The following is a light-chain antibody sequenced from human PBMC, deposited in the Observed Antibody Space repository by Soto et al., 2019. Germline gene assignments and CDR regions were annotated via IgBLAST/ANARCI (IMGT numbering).Light chain of an antibody. CDR1: QSLLHSNGYNY. J-gene: IGKJ1*01. Sequence: DIVMTQSPLSLAVTPGEPASISCRSSQSLLHSNGYNYLDWYLQKPGQSPQLLIYAVSNRFSGVPDRFSGSGSGTDFTLKISRVEAEDVGVYYCMQSIQLPRTFGQGTKVDIK. CDR2: AVS. CDR3: MQSIQLPRT. V-gene: IGKV2D-29*02.